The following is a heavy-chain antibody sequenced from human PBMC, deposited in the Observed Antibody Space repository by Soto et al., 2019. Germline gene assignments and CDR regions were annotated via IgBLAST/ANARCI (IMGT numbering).Heavy chain of an antibody. CDR2: IYDSGST. CDR3: VGMRRTYYSFGMDV. V-gene: IGHV4-39*01. Sequence: QLLLQESGPGLVKASETLSLTCTVSGGSISSNYYWGWIRQPPGKGLEWIGSIYDSGSTYHNPSLKSRVTISVDMSKNQLSLKLSSVTAADTAVYYCVGMRRTYYSFGMDVWGQGTTVTVSS. CDR1: GGSISSNYY. J-gene: IGHJ6*02. D-gene: IGHD7-27*01.